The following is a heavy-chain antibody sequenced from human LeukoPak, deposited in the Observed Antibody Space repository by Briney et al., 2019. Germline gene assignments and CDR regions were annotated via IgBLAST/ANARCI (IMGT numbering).Heavy chain of an antibody. CDR1: GFTFSSYS. Sequence: GGSLRLSCAASGFTFSSYSMNWVRQAPGKGLEWVSSISSSSSYIYYADSVKGRFTISRDNAKNSLYLQMNSLRAEDTAVYYCARDSSSSEVFFYYYCYMDVWGKGTTVTISS. CDR2: ISSSSSYI. D-gene: IGHD6-6*01. CDR3: ARDSSSSEVFFYYYCYMDV. J-gene: IGHJ6*03. V-gene: IGHV3-21*01.